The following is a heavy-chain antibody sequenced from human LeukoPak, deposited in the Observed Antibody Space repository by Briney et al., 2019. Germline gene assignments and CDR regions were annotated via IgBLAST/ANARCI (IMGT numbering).Heavy chain of an antibody. V-gene: IGHV1-69*01. D-gene: IGHD6-6*01. CDR3: AKGLKSTTQLVFGWFDP. CDR2: IIPIFGTA. Sequence: SVTVSFTASGGTFSSYAISWVRQAPGQGLEWMGGIIPIFGTANYAQKFQGRVTITADESTSTAYMELSSLRSEDTAVYYCAKGLKSTTQLVFGWFDPWGQGTLVTVSS. J-gene: IGHJ5*02. CDR1: GGTFSSYA.